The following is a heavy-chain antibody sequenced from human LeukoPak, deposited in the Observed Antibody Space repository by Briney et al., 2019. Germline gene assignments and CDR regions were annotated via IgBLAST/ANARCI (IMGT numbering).Heavy chain of an antibody. V-gene: IGHV3-64D*06. CDR1: GFTFSTRP. CDR2: SSGNGGSK. J-gene: IGHJ4*02. CDR3: VNQISGWVY. Sequence: GGSLRLSCSASGFTFSTRPMHWVRQAPGKGLEYVSGSSGNGGSKYCADSVKGRFTISRDNSKNTVYLQMSSLRPEDTAVYYCVNQISGWVYWGQGTLVTVSS. D-gene: IGHD6-19*01.